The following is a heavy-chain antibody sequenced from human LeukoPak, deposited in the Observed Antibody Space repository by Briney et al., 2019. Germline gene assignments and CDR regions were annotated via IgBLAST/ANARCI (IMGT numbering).Heavy chain of an antibody. CDR2: ISAYNGNT. Sequence: AAVKVSCKASVYTFTSYGISWVRQAPGQGLEWMGWISAYNGNTNYPQKLQGRVTMTTDTSTSTAYMELRSLRSDDTAVYYCARTHSSGWVFDYWGQGTLVTVSS. CDR3: ARTHSSGWVFDY. J-gene: IGHJ4*02. CDR1: VYTFTSYG. D-gene: IGHD6-19*01. V-gene: IGHV1-18*01.